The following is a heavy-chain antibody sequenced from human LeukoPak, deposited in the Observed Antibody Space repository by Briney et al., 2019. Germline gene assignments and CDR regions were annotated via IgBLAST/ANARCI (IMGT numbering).Heavy chain of an antibody. CDR1: GSRFISYW. D-gene: IGHD1-26*01. CDR3: ARRPRKNGNAFDI. J-gene: IGHJ3*02. V-gene: IGHV5-51*01. CDR2: FYPGDADT. Sequence: GGPLKISCKGSGSRFISYWIGGVRQLPGKGLEWMGIFYPGDADTTYSPSFEGQVTITADKSISTAYLQWSSLKASDTAMYYCARRPRKNGNAFDIWGQGTMATVSS.